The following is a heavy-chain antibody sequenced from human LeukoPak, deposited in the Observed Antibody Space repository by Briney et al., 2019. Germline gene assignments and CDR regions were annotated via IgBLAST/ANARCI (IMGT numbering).Heavy chain of an antibody. V-gene: IGHV3-21*01. Sequence: PGGSLRLSCAASGFTFSSYSMNWVRQAPGKGLDWVSSISSSSSYIYYADSVTGRFTISRDNAKNSLYLQMNSLRAEDTAVYYCARESYGYRGSWFDPWGQGTLVTVSS. D-gene: IGHD5-24*01. CDR3: ARESYGYRGSWFDP. CDR1: GFTFSSYS. J-gene: IGHJ5*02. CDR2: ISSSSSYI.